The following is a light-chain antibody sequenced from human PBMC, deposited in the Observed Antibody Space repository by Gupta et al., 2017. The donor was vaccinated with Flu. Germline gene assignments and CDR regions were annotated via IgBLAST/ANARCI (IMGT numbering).Light chain of an antibody. CDR3: TSYVGTNNLGV. J-gene: IGLJ1*01. V-gene: IGLV2-8*01. CDR1: SSDVGGHNY. CDR2: EVT. Sequence: QSALTQPPSASGPPGQSVTISCTGTSSDVGGHNYVSWYQHHPGKAPRLMIYEVTKRPSGVPDRFSGFKSGNTASLTVFGLQPEDEAEYYCTSYVGTNNLGVFGTGTKVTVL.